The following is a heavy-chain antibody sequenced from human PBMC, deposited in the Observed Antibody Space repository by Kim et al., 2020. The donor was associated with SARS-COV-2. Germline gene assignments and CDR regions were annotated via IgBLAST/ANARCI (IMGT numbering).Heavy chain of an antibody. J-gene: IGHJ4*02. D-gene: IGHD3-9*01. CDR3: ARDGESARYFDWLLSGYFDY. Sequence: GGSLRLSCAASGFTFSDYYMSWIRQAPGKGLEWVSHISSSGSIIYYADSVKGRFTISRDNAKNSLYLQMNSLRAEDTAVYYCARDGESARYFDWLLSGYFDYWGQGTLVTVSS. CDR2: ISSSGSII. CDR1: GFTFSDYY. V-gene: IGHV3-11*04.